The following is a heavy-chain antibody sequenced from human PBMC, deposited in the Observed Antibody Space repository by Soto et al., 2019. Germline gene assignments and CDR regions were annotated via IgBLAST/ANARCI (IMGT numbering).Heavy chain of an antibody. Sequence: QITLKESGPTLVIPTQTLTLTCTFSGFSLNTRGLVVGWIRQPPGKALELVALIHWDDAKRYSPSLRNTLTITKDTSKNPVVLLMTNMDPVDIATYSVTYRPFVLGSVWNLGLWGQGILVTVS. CDR1: GFSLNTRGLV. CDR2: IHWDDAK. CDR3: TYRPFVLGSVWNLGL. D-gene: IGHD1-7*01. J-gene: IGHJ4*02. V-gene: IGHV2-5*02.